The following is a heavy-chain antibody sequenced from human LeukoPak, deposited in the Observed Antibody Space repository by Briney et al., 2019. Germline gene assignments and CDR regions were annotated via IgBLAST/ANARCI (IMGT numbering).Heavy chain of an antibody. Sequence: ASVKVSCKASGGTFSSYAISWVRQAPGQGLEWMGGIIPIFGTANYAQKFQGRVTITADESTSTAYMELSSLRSDDTAVYYCARDHPWYYDILTGYEVNFDYWGQGTLVTVSS. CDR2: IIPIFGTA. CDR3: ARDHPWYYDILTGYEVNFDY. J-gene: IGHJ4*02. V-gene: IGHV1-69*13. D-gene: IGHD3-9*01. CDR1: GGTFSSYA.